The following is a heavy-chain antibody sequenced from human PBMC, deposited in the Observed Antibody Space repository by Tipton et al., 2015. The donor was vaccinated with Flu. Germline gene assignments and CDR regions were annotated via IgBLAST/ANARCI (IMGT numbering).Heavy chain of an antibody. CDR3: ARHQSSSLLPFDY. CDR1: GYSMRSDYF. V-gene: IGHV4-38-2*02. D-gene: IGHD6-6*01. Sequence: TLSLTCTVSGYSMRSDYFWGWIRQPPGKGLEWIGNIHYSGSPHYNPSLKSRVTISIDTSKHQFSLRLRSVTAADTAVYSCARHQSSSLLPFDYWDQGTLVTVSS. J-gene: IGHJ4*02. CDR2: IHYSGSP.